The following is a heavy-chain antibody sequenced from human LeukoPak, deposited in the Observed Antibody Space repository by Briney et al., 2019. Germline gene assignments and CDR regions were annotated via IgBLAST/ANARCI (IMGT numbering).Heavy chain of an antibody. CDR2: IKQDGSEK. D-gene: IGHD4-17*01. CDR1: RFTFSSYW. V-gene: IGHV3-7*01. Sequence: GGSLRLSCVASRFTFSSYWMSWVRQAPGKGLEWVANIKQDGSEKYYVDSVKGRFTISRDNAKNSLYLQMNSLRAEDTAVYYCARDLDYGDYEYYFDYWGQGTLVTVSS. J-gene: IGHJ4*02. CDR3: ARDLDYGDYEYYFDY.